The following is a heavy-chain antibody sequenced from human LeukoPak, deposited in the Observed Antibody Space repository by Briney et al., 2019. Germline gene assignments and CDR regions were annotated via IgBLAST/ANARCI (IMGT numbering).Heavy chain of an antibody. CDR3: ARFHSSKYPPYYFDY. J-gene: IGHJ4*02. Sequence: GGSLRLSCGASGFTFSTYSMNWVRQAPGEGLEWVSSISSSSSYIYYADSVKGRFTISRDNAKNSLYLQMNSLRAEDTAVYYCARFHSSKYPPYYFDYRGQGTLVTVSS. CDR2: ISSSSSYI. V-gene: IGHV3-21*01. D-gene: IGHD3-22*01. CDR1: GFTFSTYS.